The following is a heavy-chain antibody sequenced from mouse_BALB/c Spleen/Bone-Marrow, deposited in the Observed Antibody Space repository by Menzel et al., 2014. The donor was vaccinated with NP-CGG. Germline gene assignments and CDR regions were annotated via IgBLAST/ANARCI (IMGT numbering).Heavy chain of an antibody. CDR1: GYTFTSYW. D-gene: IGHD4-1*01. J-gene: IGHJ4*01. Sequence: QVQLQQSGAELVKPGASVKMSCKASGYTFTSYWMHWVKQRPGQGLEWIGVLDPSDSYTTYNQKFKGKATLTVDTPPNTAYMQLSSLTSEDSAVYYCTRGANPYYYTMDYWGQGTSVTVSS. CDR3: TRGANPYYYTMDY. CDR2: LDPSDSYT. V-gene: IGHV1S127*01.